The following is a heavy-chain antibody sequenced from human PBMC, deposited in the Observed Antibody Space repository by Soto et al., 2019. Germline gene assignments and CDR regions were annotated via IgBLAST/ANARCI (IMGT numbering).Heavy chain of an antibody. J-gene: IGHJ4*02. CDR1: GDSISVYH. Sequence: SETLSLTCTVSGDSISVYHWNWIRQPPGKGLEWIGYVYYTGTTNYNPSLKNRVSISVDTSKSQFSLRLSSVTAADTALYYCARDGTGSGWLFDSWGQGTLVTVSS. CDR2: VYYTGTT. CDR3: ARDGTGSGWLFDS. V-gene: IGHV4-59*01. D-gene: IGHD6-19*01.